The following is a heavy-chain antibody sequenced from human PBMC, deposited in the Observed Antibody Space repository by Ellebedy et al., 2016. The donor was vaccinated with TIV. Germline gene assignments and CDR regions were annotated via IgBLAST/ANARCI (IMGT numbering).Heavy chain of an antibody. CDR2: VYSSGGT. J-gene: IGHJ1*01. CDR1: GGSISSSSHY. Sequence: MPSETLSLTCTVSGGSISSSSHYWGWIRQPTGKGLEWIGSVYSSGGTYSNPSLKSRVTISVDTSKNQFSLKLRSVTAADTAVYYCARHGGYCGGGSCYQSPEYFQHWGQGTLVTVPS. CDR3: ARHGGYCGGGSCYQSPEYFQH. D-gene: IGHD2-15*01. V-gene: IGHV4-39*01.